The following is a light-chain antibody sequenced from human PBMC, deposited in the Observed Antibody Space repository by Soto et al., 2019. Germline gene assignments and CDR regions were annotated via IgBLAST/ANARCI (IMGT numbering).Light chain of an antibody. Sequence: QSALTQPASVSGSPGQSITISCTGTSSDVGGYNYVSWYQQHPGKAPKLTIYEVSNRASGVSNRFSGSKSGNTASLTISGLQAEDEADYYCSSYTSSSLPVFGGGTKLTVL. CDR2: EVS. CDR1: SSDVGGYNY. V-gene: IGLV2-14*01. J-gene: IGLJ2*01. CDR3: SSYTSSSLPV.